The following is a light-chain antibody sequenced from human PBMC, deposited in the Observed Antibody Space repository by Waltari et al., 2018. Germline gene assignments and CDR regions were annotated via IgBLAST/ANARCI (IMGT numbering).Light chain of an antibody. CDR2: GAS. J-gene: IGKJ4*01. CDR3: QQYGSSRGLT. V-gene: IGKV3-20*01. CDR1: QYVTSNY. Sequence: EIVLTQSPGTLSLSPGERASLSCRASQYVTSNYLAWYQQKPGQAPRLLIFGASSRAAGIPDRFSGSGSGKDVTLTISSLETEDFAVYYCQQYGSSRGLTFGGGTKVEIK.